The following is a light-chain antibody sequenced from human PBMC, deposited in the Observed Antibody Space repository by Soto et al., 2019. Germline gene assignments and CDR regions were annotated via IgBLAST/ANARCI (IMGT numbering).Light chain of an antibody. CDR3: QQRSDWLPIT. CDR1: QSVSSN. V-gene: IGKV3-11*01. Sequence: EIVVTQSPATLSVSPGERATLSCRASQSVSSNLAWYQQKPGQAPRLLIYGASTRATGIPVRFSGSGSGTDFTLTISSLEPEDFAVYYCQQRSDWLPITFGQGTRLEIK. CDR2: GAS. J-gene: IGKJ5*01.